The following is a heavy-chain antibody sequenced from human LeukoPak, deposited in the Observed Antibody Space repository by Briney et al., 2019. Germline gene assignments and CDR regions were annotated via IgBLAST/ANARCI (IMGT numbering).Heavy chain of an antibody. J-gene: IGHJ4*02. D-gene: IGHD4-23*01. CDR3: ARDWAGGLDY. Sequence: GSLRLSFAASGFTFSSYGMHWVRQAPGKGLEWVAVIWYDGSNKYYADSVKGRFTISRDNSNNKLYLQMDSLRGEDTAVYYCARDWAGGLDYWGQGTLVTVSS. CDR1: GFTFSSYG. CDR2: IWYDGSNK. V-gene: IGHV3-33*01.